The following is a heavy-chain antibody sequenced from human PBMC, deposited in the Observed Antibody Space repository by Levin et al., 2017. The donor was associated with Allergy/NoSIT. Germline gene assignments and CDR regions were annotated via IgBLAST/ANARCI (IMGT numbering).Heavy chain of an antibody. CDR1: GGSFSGYY. D-gene: IGHD4-17*01. CDR3: ASHYGDAPYYFDY. J-gene: IGHJ4*02. Sequence: GSLRLSCAVYGGSFSGYYWSWIRQPPGKGLEWIGEINHSGSTNYNPSLKSRVTISVDTSKNQFSLKLSSVTAADTAVYYCASHYGDAPYYFDYWGQGTLVTVSS. CDR2: INHSGST. V-gene: IGHV4-34*01.